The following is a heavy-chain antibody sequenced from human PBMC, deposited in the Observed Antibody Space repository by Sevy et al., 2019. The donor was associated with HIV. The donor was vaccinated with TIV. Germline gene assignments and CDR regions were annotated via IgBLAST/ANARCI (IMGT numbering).Heavy chain of an antibody. CDR3: ARDSSSSKRGINWFDP. V-gene: IGHV4-59*01. CDR1: GGSISSYY. Sequence: SETLSLTCTVSGGSISSYYWSWIRQPPGKGLEWIAYIYYSGSTNYNPALKSRVTISVDTSKNQFSLKLSSVTAADTAVYYCARDSSSSKRGINWFDPWGQGTLVTVSS. CDR2: IYYSGST. D-gene: IGHD6-6*01. J-gene: IGHJ5*02.